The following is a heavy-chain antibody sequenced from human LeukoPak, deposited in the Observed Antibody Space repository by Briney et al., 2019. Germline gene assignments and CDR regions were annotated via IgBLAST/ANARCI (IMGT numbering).Heavy chain of an antibody. D-gene: IGHD1-20*01. CDR2: LNYNGGNT. Sequence: PGGSLRLSCAASGFTFSSYAMSWVRQAPGKGLEWVSALNYNGGNTYYADSVKGRFTISRDNSKNTLYLQMNSLRAEDTAVYYCAKSITGKKSNFDYWGQGTLVTVSS. J-gene: IGHJ4*02. CDR3: AKSITGKKSNFDY. V-gene: IGHV3-23*01. CDR1: GFTFSSYA.